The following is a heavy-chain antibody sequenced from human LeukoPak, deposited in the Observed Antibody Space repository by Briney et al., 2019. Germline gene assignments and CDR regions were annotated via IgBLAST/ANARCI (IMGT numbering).Heavy chain of an antibody. CDR3: ARGYYHYYCMDV. CDR2: ITSSSTYI. V-gene: IGHV3-21*01. CDR1: GFTVINYS. Sequence: TGGSLRLSCAASGFTVINYSMNWARQAPGKGLGWVSSITSSSTYIYYADSVRGRLTISRDNAKNSLYLQMNSLRAEDTAVYYCARGYYHYYCMDVWGKGTTVTVSS. J-gene: IGHJ6*03.